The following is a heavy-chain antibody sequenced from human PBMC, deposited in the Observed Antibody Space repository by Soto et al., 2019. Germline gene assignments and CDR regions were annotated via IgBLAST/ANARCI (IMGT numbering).Heavy chain of an antibody. CDR1: GFTFSSYA. Sequence: PGGSLRLSCASSGFTFSSYAMSWVRQAPGKGLEWVSAVGGNGLSTYYADSVKGRFTVSRDNFRNTLYLQMNSLGVEDTAVYYCAKRGDDFRTAYYYYFDSWGLGTLVTVSS. V-gene: IGHV3-23*01. CDR2: VGGNGLST. CDR3: AKRGDDFRTAYYYYFDS. D-gene: IGHD3-3*01. J-gene: IGHJ4*02.